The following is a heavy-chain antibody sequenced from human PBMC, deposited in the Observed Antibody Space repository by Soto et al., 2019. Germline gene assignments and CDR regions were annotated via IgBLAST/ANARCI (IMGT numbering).Heavy chain of an antibody. CDR2: ISSSSSYI. CDR3: ASVDTAMAGFDY. Sequence: PGGSLRLSCAASGFTFSSYSMNWVRQAPGKGLEWVSSISSSSSYIYYADSVKGRFTISVDTSKNQFSLKLSSVTAADTAVYYCASVDTAMAGFDYWGQGTLVTVSS. CDR1: GFTFSSYS. D-gene: IGHD5-18*01. V-gene: IGHV3-21*01. J-gene: IGHJ4*02.